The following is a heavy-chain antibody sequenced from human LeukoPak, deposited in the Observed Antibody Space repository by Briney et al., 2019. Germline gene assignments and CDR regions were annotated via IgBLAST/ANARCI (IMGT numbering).Heavy chain of an antibody. CDR1: GFPLISYA. J-gene: IGHJ4*02. D-gene: IGHD3-10*01. CDR2: ISYDGSNK. CDR3: ARDSTLWFGEGYFDY. Sequence: TGGALRLSCAASGFPLISYAMDWVRQAPGKGLEWVAVISYDGSNKYYADSVKGRFTISRDNSKNTLYLQMNSLRAEDTAVYYCARDSTLWFGEGYFDYWGQGTLVTVSS. V-gene: IGHV3-30*04.